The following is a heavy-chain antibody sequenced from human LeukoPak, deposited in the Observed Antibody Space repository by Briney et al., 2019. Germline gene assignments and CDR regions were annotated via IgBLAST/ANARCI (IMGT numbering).Heavy chain of an antibody. V-gene: IGHV3-74*03. D-gene: IGHD5-18*01. CDR2: ISGDGDTT. J-gene: IGHJ6*02. Sequence: GGSLRLSCEASGFSFSTSWMHWVRQPSGKGLEWVSRISGDGDTTKYADSVKGRFTISRDNSKNTVYLQMNSLRAEDTAVYYCARGGYAHYYGMDVWGQGTTVTVSS. CDR1: GFSFSTSW. CDR3: ARGGYAHYYGMDV.